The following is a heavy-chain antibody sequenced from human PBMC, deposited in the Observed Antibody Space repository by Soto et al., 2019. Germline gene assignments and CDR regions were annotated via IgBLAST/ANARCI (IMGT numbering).Heavy chain of an antibody. Sequence: QVQLQESGPGLVKPSETLSLTCTVSGGSISSYYWSWIQQPPGKGLEWIGYIYYSGSTNYNPSLKSRVTTSVDTSKNQYSLKRNSMTAADTAVYYCARHNYGSGSTYFDYWGQGTLVTVSS. J-gene: IGHJ4*02. V-gene: IGHV4-59*08. CDR3: ARHNYGSGSTYFDY. CDR1: GGSISSYY. CDR2: IYYSGST. D-gene: IGHD3-10*01.